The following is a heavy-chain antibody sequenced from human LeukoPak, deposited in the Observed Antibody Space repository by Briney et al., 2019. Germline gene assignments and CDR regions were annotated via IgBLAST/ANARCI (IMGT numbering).Heavy chain of an antibody. D-gene: IGHD6-13*01. CDR2: IYHTGST. CDR1: GGSISSGNW. CDR3: ARAEYSSSWYSWFDP. Sequence: PSGTLSLTCAVSGGSISSGNWWSWVRQPPGKPLEWLGHIYHTGSTNYNPSFKSRLTISVDTSKNQFSLKLSSVTAADTAVYYCARAEYSSSWYSWFDPWGQGTLVTVSS. V-gene: IGHV4-4*02. J-gene: IGHJ5*02.